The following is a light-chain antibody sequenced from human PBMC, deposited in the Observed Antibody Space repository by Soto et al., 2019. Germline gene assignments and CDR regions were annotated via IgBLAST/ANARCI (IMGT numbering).Light chain of an antibody. Sequence: EIVMTQSPATLSVSPGERAALSCRASQSVSSNFAWYQQKPGQAPRLVIYGASTRATGIPARFSGSGSGTEFTLTISSLQSEDFAVYYCQQYNKWPYTFGQGTKVEIK. CDR2: GAS. V-gene: IGKV3-15*01. J-gene: IGKJ2*01. CDR1: QSVSSN. CDR3: QQYNKWPYT.